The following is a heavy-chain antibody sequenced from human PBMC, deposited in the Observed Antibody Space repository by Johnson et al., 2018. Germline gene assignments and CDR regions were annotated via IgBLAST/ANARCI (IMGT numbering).Heavy chain of an antibody. CDR2: IIPILGIA. V-gene: IGHV1-69*02. Sequence: QVQLVQSGAEVKKXGSSVKVXCKASGGTFSTYTINWVRQAPGQGLEWMGRIIPILGIANYAQKFQGRVTITPDESTSTAYMELSSLRSEDTAVYYCASTGGYCSSTSCYLFDVWGQGTTVTVSS. CDR1: GGTFSTYT. J-gene: IGHJ6*02. CDR3: ASTGGYCSSTSCYLFDV. D-gene: IGHD2-2*01.